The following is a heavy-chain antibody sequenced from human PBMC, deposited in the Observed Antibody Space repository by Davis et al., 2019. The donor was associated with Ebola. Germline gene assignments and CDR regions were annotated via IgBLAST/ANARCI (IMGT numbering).Heavy chain of an antibody. CDR1: GFTFSSYA. CDR2: INWNGGST. CDR3: AREPYTALDY. V-gene: IGHV3-20*04. D-gene: IGHD5-18*01. Sequence: GESLKISCAASGFTFSSYAMTWVRQAPGKGLEWVSGINWNGGSTGYADSVKGRFTISRDNAKNSLYLQMNSLRDEDTAVYYCAREPYTALDYWGQGTLVTVSS. J-gene: IGHJ4*02.